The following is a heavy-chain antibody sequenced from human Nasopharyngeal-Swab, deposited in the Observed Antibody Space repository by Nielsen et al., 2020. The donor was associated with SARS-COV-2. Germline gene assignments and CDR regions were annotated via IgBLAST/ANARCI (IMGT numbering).Heavy chain of an antibody. CDR3: AKDETYYDFWSGYFRWFDP. Sequence: WIRQPPGKGLEWVSAISGSGGSTYYADSVKGRFTISRDNSKNTLYLRMNSLRAEDTAVYYCAKDETYYDFWSGYFRWFDPWGQGTLVTVPS. CDR2: ISGSGGST. D-gene: IGHD3-3*01. J-gene: IGHJ5*02. V-gene: IGHV3-23*01.